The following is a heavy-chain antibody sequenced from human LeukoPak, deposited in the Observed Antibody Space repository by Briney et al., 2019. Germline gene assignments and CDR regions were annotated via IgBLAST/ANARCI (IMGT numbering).Heavy chain of an antibody. CDR3: VKDRPTWPIDY. CDR1: GFTFNGYS. CDR2: IGSSGVAT. J-gene: IGHJ4*02. D-gene: IGHD5-12*01. V-gene: IGHV3-23*01. Sequence: GGSLKLSCAASGFTFNGYSMSWVRQAPGKGLEWVSSIGSSGVATYYADSVKGRFTVSRDNSQNTQYLQMNSLRGEDTAVYYCVKDRPTWPIDYWGQGTLVTVSS.